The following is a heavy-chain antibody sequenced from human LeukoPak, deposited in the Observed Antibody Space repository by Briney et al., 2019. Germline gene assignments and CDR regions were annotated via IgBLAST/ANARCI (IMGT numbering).Heavy chain of an antibody. D-gene: IGHD6-19*01. Sequence: SETLSLTCIVSGGSIRTYYWSWIRQSPGKGLEWIGYIYYSGSTYYNPSLKSRVTVSVDTSKNQFSLKLSSVTAADTAVYYCARYIAVAGTGYYYYMDVWGKGTTVTVSS. V-gene: IGHV4-59*12. J-gene: IGHJ6*03. CDR2: IYYSGST. CDR3: ARYIAVAGTGYYYYMDV. CDR1: GGSIRTYY.